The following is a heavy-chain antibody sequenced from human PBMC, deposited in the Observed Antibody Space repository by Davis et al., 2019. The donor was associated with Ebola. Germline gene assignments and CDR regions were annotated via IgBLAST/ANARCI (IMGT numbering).Heavy chain of an antibody. J-gene: IGHJ4*02. V-gene: IGHV1-69*13. D-gene: IGHD6-13*01. CDR1: GGTFSSYA. CDR2: IIPIFGTA. Sequence: AASVKVSCKASGGTFSSYAISWVRQAPGQGLEWMGGIIPIFGTANYAQKFQGRVTITADESTSTAYMELSSLRSEDTAVYYCARGNSSSWYDTPRFDYWGQGTLVTVSS. CDR3: ARGNSSSWYDTPRFDY.